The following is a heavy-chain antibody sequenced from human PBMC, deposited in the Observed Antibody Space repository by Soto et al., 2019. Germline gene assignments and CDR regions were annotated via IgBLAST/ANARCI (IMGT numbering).Heavy chain of an antibody. CDR2: IIPIFGTA. D-gene: IGHD3-9*01. V-gene: IGHV1-69*13. CDR1: GGTFSSYA. CDR3: ARGPSVLRYFDWSLP. Sequence: ASVKVSCKASGGTFSSYAISWVRQAPGQGLEWMGGIIPIFGTANYAQKFQGRVTITADESTSTAYMELSSLRSEDTAVYYCARGPSVLRYFDWSLPWGQGTLVTVSS. J-gene: IGHJ5*02.